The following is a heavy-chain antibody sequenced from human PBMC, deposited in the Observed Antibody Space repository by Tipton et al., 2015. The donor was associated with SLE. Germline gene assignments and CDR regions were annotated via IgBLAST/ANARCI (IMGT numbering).Heavy chain of an antibody. D-gene: IGHD3-10*02. CDR3: AKLEYSPDYYDRGAFDI. J-gene: IGHJ3*02. CDR1: GYTFTGYY. CDR2: INPNSGGT. Sequence: QLVQSGAEVKKPGASVKVSCKASGYTFTGYYLHWVRQAPGQGLEWMTWINPNSGGTNYAQKFQGRVTMTRDTSISTAYMELSRLRSDDTAVYYCAKLEYSPDYYDRGAFDIWGQGTMVTVSS. V-gene: IGHV1-2*02.